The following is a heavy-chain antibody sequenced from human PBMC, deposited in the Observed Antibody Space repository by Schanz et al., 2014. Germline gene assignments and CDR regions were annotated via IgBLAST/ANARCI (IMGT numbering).Heavy chain of an antibody. CDR2: IRYDGRNK. J-gene: IGHJ4*02. V-gene: IGHV3-33*08. CDR3: AREDCSATSCYFRY. D-gene: IGHD2-21*01. CDR1: GFSFSSYT. Sequence: VQLVESGGGLVQPGRSLRLSCAASGFSFSSYTMSWVRQAPGKGLEWVAVIRYDGRNKNFVESVKGRFTISRDNSNNTVYLQMNTLRAEDTAVYYCAREDCSATSCYFRYWGQGTLVTVSS.